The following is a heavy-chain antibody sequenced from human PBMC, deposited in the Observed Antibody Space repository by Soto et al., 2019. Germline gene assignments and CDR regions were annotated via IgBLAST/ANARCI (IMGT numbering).Heavy chain of an antibody. Sequence: ASVKVSCKASGYTFTSYGISWVRQAPGQGLEWMGWISAYNGNTNYAQKLQGRVTMTTGTSTSTAYMELRSLRSDDTAVYYCARDYYGSGSYYKPYYYYYGMDVWGQGTTVTVAS. V-gene: IGHV1-18*01. D-gene: IGHD3-10*01. CDR1: GYTFTSYG. J-gene: IGHJ6*02. CDR3: ARDYYGSGSYYKPYYYYYGMDV. CDR2: ISAYNGNT.